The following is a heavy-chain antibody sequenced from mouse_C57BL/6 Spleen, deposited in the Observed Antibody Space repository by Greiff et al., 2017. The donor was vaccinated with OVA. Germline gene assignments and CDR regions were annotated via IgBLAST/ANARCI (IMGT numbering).Heavy chain of an antibody. Sequence: LQESGAELARPGASVKLSCKASGYTFTSYGISWVKQRTGQGLEWIGEIYPRSGNTYYNEKFKGKATLTADKSSSTAYMELRSLTSEDSAVYFCARLNYSNSWFAYWGQGTLVTVSA. D-gene: IGHD2-5*01. J-gene: IGHJ3*01. CDR3: ARLNYSNSWFAY. CDR1: GYTFTSYG. CDR2: IYPRSGNT. V-gene: IGHV1-81*01.